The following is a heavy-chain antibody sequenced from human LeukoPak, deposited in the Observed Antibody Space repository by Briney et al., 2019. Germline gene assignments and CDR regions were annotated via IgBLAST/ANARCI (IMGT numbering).Heavy chain of an antibody. CDR1: GFTFSSYS. CDR3: ARETYCSGGRCPKGNAFDI. Sequence: GGALRLSCAASGFTFSSYSMNWVRQAPGKGLEWVSSISSSSSYIYYADSVKGRFTISRDNAKSSLYLQINSPRADDTAVYYCARETYCSGGRCPKGNAFDIWGQGTMVTVSS. CDR2: ISSSSSYI. V-gene: IGHV3-21*01. J-gene: IGHJ3*02. D-gene: IGHD2-15*01.